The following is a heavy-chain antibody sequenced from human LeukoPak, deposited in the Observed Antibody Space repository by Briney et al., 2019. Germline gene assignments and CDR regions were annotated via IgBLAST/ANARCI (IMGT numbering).Heavy chain of an antibody. J-gene: IGHJ4*02. V-gene: IGHV4-61*05. CDR2: IYYSGST. CDR1: GGSISSSSYY. Sequence: SETLSLTCTVSGGSISSSSYYWGWIRQPPGKGLEWIGYIYYSGSTNYNSSLKSRVTISVDTSKNQFSLKLSSVTAADTAVYYCASGSYSSSWYGRYYFDYWGQGTLVTVSS. D-gene: IGHD6-13*01. CDR3: ASGSYSSSWYGRYYFDY.